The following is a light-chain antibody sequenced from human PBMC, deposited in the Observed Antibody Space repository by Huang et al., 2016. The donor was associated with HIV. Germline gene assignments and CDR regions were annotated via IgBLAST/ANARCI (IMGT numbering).Light chain of an antibody. J-gene: IGKJ3*01. Sequence: EIVLTQSPATLSLSPGERATLSCRASQSVSSYLAWYQQKPDQAPRLLIYDASNRATGIPARFSGSGSGTDFTLTISSLEPEDFAVYYCQQRSGTFGPGTKVDIK. CDR1: QSVSSY. CDR2: DAS. CDR3: QQRSGT. V-gene: IGKV3-11*01.